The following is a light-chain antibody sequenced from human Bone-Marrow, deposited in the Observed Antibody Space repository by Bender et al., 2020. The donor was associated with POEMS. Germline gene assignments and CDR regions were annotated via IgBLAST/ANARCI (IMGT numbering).Light chain of an antibody. CDR2: DVT. CDR1: ISDVGGYNY. Sequence: QSALTQPRSVSGSPGQSVTLSCTGTISDVGGYNYVSWYQQYPGKAPKLLIYDVTKRPSGVPDRFSGSKSGNTASLTVFGLQTEDEADYYCCSYGGSGTLVFGGGTKVTVL. J-gene: IGLJ3*02. V-gene: IGLV2-11*01. CDR3: CSYGGSGTLV.